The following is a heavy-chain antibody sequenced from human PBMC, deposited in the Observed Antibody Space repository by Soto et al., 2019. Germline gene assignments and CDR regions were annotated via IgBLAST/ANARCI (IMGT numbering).Heavy chain of an antibody. V-gene: IGHV3-30-3*01. CDR3: ARDRTYSGSYLFDY. J-gene: IGHJ4*02. CDR2: ISYDGSNK. CDR1: GFTFSSYA. D-gene: IGHD1-26*01. Sequence: GGSLRLSCAASGFTFSSYAMHWVRQAPGKGLEWVAVISYDGSNKYSALSVKGRFTISRDNSKNTLYLQMNSVRAKDTAVYYCARDRTYSGSYLFDYWGQGALVTVSS.